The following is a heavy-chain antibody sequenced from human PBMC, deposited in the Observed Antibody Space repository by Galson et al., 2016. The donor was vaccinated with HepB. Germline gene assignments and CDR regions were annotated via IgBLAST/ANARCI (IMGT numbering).Heavy chain of an antibody. J-gene: IGHJ4*02. D-gene: IGHD6-13*01. V-gene: IGHV3-33*01. CDR2: IWYDGSNK. CDR1: GLTFSSYG. Sequence: SLRLSCAASGLTFSSYGMHWVRQAPGKGLEWVAVIWYDGSNKYYADSVKGRFTISRDNSKNTLYLQMNSLRAEDTAVYYCARGYSSSWYLYYFDYWGQGTLVTVSS. CDR3: ARGYSSSWYLYYFDY.